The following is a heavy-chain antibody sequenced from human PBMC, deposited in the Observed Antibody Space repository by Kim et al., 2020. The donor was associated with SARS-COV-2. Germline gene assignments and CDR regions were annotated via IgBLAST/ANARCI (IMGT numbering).Heavy chain of an antibody. J-gene: IGHJ5*02. CDR2: ISYDGSNK. CDR1: GFTFSSYG. V-gene: IGHV3-33*05. Sequence: GGSLRLSCAASGFTFSSYGMHWVRQAPGKGLEWVAVISYDGSNKYYADSVKGRFTISRDNSKNTLYLQMNSLRAEDTAVYYCAKILTGYYSGFWFDPWGQGTLVTVSS. CDR3: AKILTGYYSGFWFDP. D-gene: IGHD3-9*01.